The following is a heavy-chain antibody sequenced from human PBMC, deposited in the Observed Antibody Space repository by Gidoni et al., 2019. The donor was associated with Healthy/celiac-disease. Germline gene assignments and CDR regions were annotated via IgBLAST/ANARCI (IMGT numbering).Heavy chain of an antibody. J-gene: IGHJ4*02. CDR1: GFTFSSYS. CDR3: ASEKGSGGYPFDY. V-gene: IGHV3-21*01. CDR2: ISSSSSYI. Sequence: EVQLVESGGGLVQPGGSLRLYCAASGFTFSSYSMTWVRQAPGKGLEWVSYISSSSSYIYYADSGNGRFTISRDNDKNSLYLQMNSLRAEDTAVDYWASEKGSGGYPFDYWGQGTLVTVSS. D-gene: IGHD6-19*01.